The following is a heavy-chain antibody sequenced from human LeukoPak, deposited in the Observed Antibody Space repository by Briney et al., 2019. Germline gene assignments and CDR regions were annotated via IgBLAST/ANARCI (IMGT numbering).Heavy chain of an antibody. Sequence: PSETLSLTCTASGGSISSYYWSWIRQPPGKGLEWIGYIYYSGSTNYNPSLKSRATISVDTSKNQFSLKLSSVTAADTAVYYCARDPSSFGGYFDFWGQGTLVTVSS. D-gene: IGHD3-16*01. CDR2: IYYSGST. CDR3: ARDPSSFGGYFDF. J-gene: IGHJ4*02. CDR1: GGSISSYY. V-gene: IGHV4-59*01.